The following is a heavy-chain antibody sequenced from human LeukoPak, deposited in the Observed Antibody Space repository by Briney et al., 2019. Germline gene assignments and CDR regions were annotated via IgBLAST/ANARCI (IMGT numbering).Heavy chain of an antibody. CDR2: ISGSGGSA. CDR3: VNPMVRGELAAFDI. CDR1: GFTFSSYA. V-gene: IGHV3-23*01. Sequence: PGGSLRLSCAASGFTFSSYAMSWVRQAPGKGLEWVSAISGSGGSAYYADSVKGRFTISRDNSKNTLYLQMNSLGAEDTAVYYCVNPMVRGELAAFDIWGQGTMVTVSS. J-gene: IGHJ3*02. D-gene: IGHD3-10*01.